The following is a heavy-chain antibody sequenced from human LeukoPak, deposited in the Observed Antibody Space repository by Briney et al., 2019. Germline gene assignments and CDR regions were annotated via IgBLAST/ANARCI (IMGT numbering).Heavy chain of an antibody. CDR1: GYTFTGYY. CDR3: AREGGYSYGYFGY. D-gene: IGHD5-18*01. Sequence: ASVKVSCKASGYTFTGYYMHWVRQAPGQGLEWMGWINPNSGGTNYAQKFQGRVTMTRDTSISTAYMELSRLRSDDTAVYYCAREGGYSYGYFGYWGQGTLVTVSS. V-gene: IGHV1-2*02. J-gene: IGHJ4*02. CDR2: INPNSGGT.